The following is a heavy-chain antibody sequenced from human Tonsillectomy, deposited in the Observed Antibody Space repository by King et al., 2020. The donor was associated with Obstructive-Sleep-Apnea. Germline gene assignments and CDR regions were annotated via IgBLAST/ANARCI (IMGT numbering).Heavy chain of an antibody. V-gene: IGHV4-39*07. CDR1: GGSISSSSYY. J-gene: IGHJ6*02. CDR3: ARVRYYYGMDV. Sequence: QLQESGPGLVKPSETLSLTCTVSGGSISSSSYYWGWIRQPPGKGLEWIGSIYYSGSTYYNPSLKSRVTISVDTSKNQFSLKLSSVTAADTAVYYCARVRYYYGMDVWGQGTTVTVSS. CDR2: IYYSGST.